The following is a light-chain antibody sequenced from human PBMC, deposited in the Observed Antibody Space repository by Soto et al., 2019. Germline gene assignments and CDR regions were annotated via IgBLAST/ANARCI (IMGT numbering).Light chain of an antibody. CDR1: QSVSSNY. V-gene: IGKV3-20*01. CDR3: QQYGSSPPT. J-gene: IGKJ1*01. CDR2: GAS. Sequence: EIVLTQSPGTLSLSPGERATLSCRASQSVSSNYLAWYQRKPGQAPRLLIYGASSRAIDIPNRFSGSGSGTDYTLTITRLEPEDFAVYYCQQYGSSPPTFGQGTMLEI.